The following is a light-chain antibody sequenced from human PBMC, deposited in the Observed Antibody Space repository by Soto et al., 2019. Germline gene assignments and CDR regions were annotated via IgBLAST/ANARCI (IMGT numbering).Light chain of an antibody. CDR1: QGISSY. V-gene: IGKV1-9*01. Sequence: DIQLTQSPSFLSASVGDRVTITCRASQGISSYLAWYQQKPGKAPKLLIYAASTLQSGVPSRFSGSGSGTESPLTIGGRQPEDFAPYSCNQLKSYPPGTSGQGTRWKSN. J-gene: IGKJ1*01. CDR2: AAS. CDR3: NQLKSYPPGT.